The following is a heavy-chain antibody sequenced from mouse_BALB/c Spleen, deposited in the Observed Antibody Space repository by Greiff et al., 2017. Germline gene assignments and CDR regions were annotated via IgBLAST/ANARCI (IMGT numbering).Heavy chain of an antibody. CDR1: GYSITSDYA. CDR2: ISYSGST. CDR3: AMIYDGYYGGFAY. D-gene: IGHD2-3*01. V-gene: IGHV3-2*02. J-gene: IGHJ3*01. Sequence: EVKLQESGPGLVKPSQSLSLTCTVTGYSITSDYAWNWIRQFPGNKLEWMGYISYSGSTSYNPSLKSRISITRDTSKNQFFLQLNSVTTEDTATYYCAMIYDGYYGGFAYWGQGTLVTVSA.